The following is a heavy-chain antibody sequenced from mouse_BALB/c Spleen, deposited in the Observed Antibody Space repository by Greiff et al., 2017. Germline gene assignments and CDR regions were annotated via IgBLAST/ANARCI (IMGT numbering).Heavy chain of an antibody. CDR1: GYTFTSYV. CDR3: ARLHYYGSRGDV. CDR2: INPYNDGT. V-gene: IGHV1-14*01. J-gene: IGHJ1*01. Sequence: EVKLVESGPELVKPGASVKMSCKASGYTFTSYVMHWVKQKPGQGLEWIGYINPYNDGTKYNEKFKGKATLTSDKSSSTAYMELSSLTSEDSAVYYCARLHYYGSRGDVWGAGTTVIVSS. D-gene: IGHD1-1*01.